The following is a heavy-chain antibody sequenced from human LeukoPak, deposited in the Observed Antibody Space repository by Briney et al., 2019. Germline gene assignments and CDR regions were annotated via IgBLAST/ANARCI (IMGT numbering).Heavy chain of an antibody. Sequence: GGSLRLSCAASGFTFSSYGMHWVRQAPGKGLEWVAVIWYDGTSKYYADSVKGRFTISRDNSKNTLFLQMNILRAEDTAVYYCARAAYDSSGYLTLRGQGTLVAVSS. V-gene: IGHV3-33*01. CDR2: IWYDGTSK. CDR1: GFTFSSYG. J-gene: IGHJ4*02. D-gene: IGHD3-22*01. CDR3: ARAAYDSSGYLTL.